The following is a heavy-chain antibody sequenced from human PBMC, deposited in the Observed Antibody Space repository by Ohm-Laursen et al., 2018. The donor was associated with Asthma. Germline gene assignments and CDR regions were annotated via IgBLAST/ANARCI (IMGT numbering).Heavy chain of an antibody. CDR1: GFTVSSNY. J-gene: IGHJ4*02. CDR2: IYSGGST. CDR3: AKDLDSSGWEFFDY. D-gene: IGHD6-19*01. Sequence: GSLRLSCTASGFTVSSNYMSWVRQAPGKGLEWVSVIYSGGSTYYADSVKGRFTISRDNSKNTLTLEMNSLRVEDTAVYFCAKDLDSSGWEFFDYWGQGSLVTVSS. V-gene: IGHV3-53*05.